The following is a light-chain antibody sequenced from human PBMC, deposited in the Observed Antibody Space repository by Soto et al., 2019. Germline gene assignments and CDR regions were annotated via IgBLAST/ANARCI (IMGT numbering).Light chain of an antibody. CDR3: QQYGSSPPYT. J-gene: IGKJ2*01. Sequence: PGERATLSCRASQSVTSNYLAWYQQKPGQAPRLLIYGSSDRATGIPDRFSGSGSGTDFTLTINRVEPEDFAVYYCQQYGSSPPYTFGQGTTLEI. CDR2: GSS. V-gene: IGKV3-20*01. CDR1: QSVTSNY.